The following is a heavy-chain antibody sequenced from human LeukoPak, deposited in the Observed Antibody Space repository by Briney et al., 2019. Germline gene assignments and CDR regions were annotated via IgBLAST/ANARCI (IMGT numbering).Heavy chain of an antibody. Sequence: GGSLRLSCAASGFSFDDYGLTWVRQAPGKGLEWVSGINWNGDSTDYADSVKGRFTISRDNAKNSLYLQMNSLRAEDTALYYCARDLRVVITGSFDSRGQGTLVTVSS. CDR3: ARDLRVVITGSFDS. J-gene: IGHJ4*02. CDR2: INWNGDST. CDR1: GFSFDDYG. D-gene: IGHD3-22*01. V-gene: IGHV3-20*04.